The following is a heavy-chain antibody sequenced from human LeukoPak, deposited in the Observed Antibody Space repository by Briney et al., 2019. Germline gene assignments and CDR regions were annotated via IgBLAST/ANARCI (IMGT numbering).Heavy chain of an antibody. CDR2: IYSGGST. CDR3: ARTYYYDSSGYYFDY. Sequence: GRSLKLSCAASGFTFSSYGMHWVRQAPGKGLEWVSVIYSGGSTYYADSVKGRFTISRDNSKNTLYLQMNSLRAEDTAVYYCARTYYYDSSGYYFDYWGQGTLVTVSS. J-gene: IGHJ4*02. V-gene: IGHV3-NL1*01. CDR1: GFTFSSYG. D-gene: IGHD3-22*01.